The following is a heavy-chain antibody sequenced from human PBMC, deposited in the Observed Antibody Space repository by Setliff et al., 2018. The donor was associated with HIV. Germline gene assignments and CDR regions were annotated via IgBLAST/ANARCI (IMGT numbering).Heavy chain of an antibody. D-gene: IGHD6-6*01. CDR3: AKTGVSRRKHYYYYMDL. Sequence: SETLSLTCTVSGGSISSGNSYWSWIRQPAVKGLEWIGHIYTSGNTNYNPSLKSRVIVSIDTFKNQFSLKLTSVTAADTAVYYCAKTGVSRRKHYYYYMDLWGKGTSVTVSS. CDR1: GGSISSGNSY. V-gene: IGHV4-61*09. CDR2: IYTSGNT. J-gene: IGHJ6*03.